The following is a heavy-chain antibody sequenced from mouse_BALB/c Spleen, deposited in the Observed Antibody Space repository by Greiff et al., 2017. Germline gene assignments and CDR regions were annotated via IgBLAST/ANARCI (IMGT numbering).Heavy chain of an antibody. J-gene: IGHJ4*01. Sequence: VQLQQSGAELVRSGASVKLSCTASGFNIKDYYMHWVKQRPEQGLEWIGWIDPENGDTEYAPKFQGKATMTAATSANTAYLQLSSLTSEDTAVYYCNAGGDYWGQGTSVTVSS. CDR3: NAGGDY. CDR2: IDPENGDT. CDR1: GFNIKDYY. V-gene: IGHV14-4*02.